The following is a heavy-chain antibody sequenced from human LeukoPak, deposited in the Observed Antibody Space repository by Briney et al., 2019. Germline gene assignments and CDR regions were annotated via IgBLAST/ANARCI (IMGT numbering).Heavy chain of an antibody. CDR2: INAGNSNT. J-gene: IGHJ4*02. V-gene: IGHV1-3*01. CDR3: ARDQGGLAGGFDY. D-gene: IGHD3-10*01. CDR1: GYTFTSYA. Sequence: ASVKVSCKASGYTFTSYAMHWVRQAPGQRLEWMGWINAGNSNTKYSQKFQGRVTITRDTSASTAYMELSSLRSEDTAVYYCARDQGGLAGGFDYWGQGTLVTVSS.